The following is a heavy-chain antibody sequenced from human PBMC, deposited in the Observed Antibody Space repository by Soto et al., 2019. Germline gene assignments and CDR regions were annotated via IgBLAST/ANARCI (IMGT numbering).Heavy chain of an antibody. CDR2: INHSGST. J-gene: IGHJ3*02. D-gene: IGHD3-10*01. V-gene: IGHV4-34*01. Sequence: SETLSLTCAVYGGSFSGYYWSWIRQPPGKGLEWIGEINHSGSTNYNPSLKSRVTISVDTSKNQFSLKLSSVTAADTAVYYCARGRGSGRADAFDIWGQGTMVTVSS. CDR3: ARGRGSGRADAFDI. CDR1: GGSFSGYY.